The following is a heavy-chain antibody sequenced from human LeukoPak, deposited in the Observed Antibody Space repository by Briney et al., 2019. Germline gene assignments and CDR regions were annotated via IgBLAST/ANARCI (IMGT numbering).Heavy chain of an antibody. J-gene: IGHJ4*02. V-gene: IGHV3-7*01. CDR1: GFTFSTSW. D-gene: IGHD5-24*01. CDR3: ARDRDGFSWYDY. Sequence: GGSLRLSCAASGFTFSTSWMTWVRQAPGKRPEWVANIKKDGSEKYYVDSVKGRFTISTDNAKNSLFLQMNSLRAEDTAVYYCARDRDGFSWYDYWGQGTLVTVSS. CDR2: IKKDGSEK.